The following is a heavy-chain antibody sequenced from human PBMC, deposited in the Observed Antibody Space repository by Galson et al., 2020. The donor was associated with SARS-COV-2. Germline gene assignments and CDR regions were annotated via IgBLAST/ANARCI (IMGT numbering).Heavy chain of an antibody. Sequence: AASGFTFSTYGMHWVRQAPGKGLEWVAVIWFDGSNKYYADSVKGRFTISRDNAKNTLYLQMNSLRAEDTALYYCAMNDIGYYYYMDVWGKGTTVTVSS. CDR2: IWFDGSNK. J-gene: IGHJ6*03. CDR1: GFTFSTYG. CDR3: AMNDIGYYYYMDV. D-gene: IGHD1-1*01. V-gene: IGHV3-33*01.